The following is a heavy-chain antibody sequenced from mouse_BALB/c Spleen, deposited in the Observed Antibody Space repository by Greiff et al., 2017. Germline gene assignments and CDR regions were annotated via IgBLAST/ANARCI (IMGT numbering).Heavy chain of an antibody. J-gene: IGHJ4*01. CDR1: GYAFSSYW. CDR3: AVVAPYYYAMDY. D-gene: IGHD1-1*01. Sequence: VQLQQSGAELVRPGSSVKISCKASGYAFSSYWMNWVKQRPGQGLEWIGQIYPGDGDTNYNGKFKGKATLTADKSSSTAYMQLSSLTSEDSAVYFCAVVAPYYYAMDYWGQGTSVTVSS. CDR2: IYPGDGDT. V-gene: IGHV1-80*01.